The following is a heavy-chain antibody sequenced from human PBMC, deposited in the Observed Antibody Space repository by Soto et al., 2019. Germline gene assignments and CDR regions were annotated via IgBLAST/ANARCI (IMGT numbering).Heavy chain of an antibody. CDR1: GFTFSSYW. CDR3: ARERAITVTTYYYYYMDV. J-gene: IGHJ6*03. V-gene: IGHV3-7*01. Sequence: GGSLRLSCAASGFTFSSYWMSWVRQAAGKGLEWVANIKQDGSEKYYVDSVKGRFTISRDNAKNSLYLQMNSLRAEDTAVYYFARERAITVTTYYYYYMDVWGKGATVTVSS. CDR2: IKQDGSEK. D-gene: IGHD4-17*01.